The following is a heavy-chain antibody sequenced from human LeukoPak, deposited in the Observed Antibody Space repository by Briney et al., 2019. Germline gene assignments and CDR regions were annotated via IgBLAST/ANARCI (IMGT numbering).Heavy chain of an antibody. Sequence: SETLYLTCTVSGGSISSSSYYWGWIRQPPGKGLEWIGSLYYTGSTFYNPSLKSRVTIFVDASKNQFSLKLSSVTAADTAVYYCARHKADVAFDIWGQGTMVTVSS. CDR1: GGSISSSSYY. J-gene: IGHJ3*02. V-gene: IGHV4-39*01. CDR2: LYYTGST. D-gene: IGHD2-15*01. CDR3: ARHKADVAFDI.